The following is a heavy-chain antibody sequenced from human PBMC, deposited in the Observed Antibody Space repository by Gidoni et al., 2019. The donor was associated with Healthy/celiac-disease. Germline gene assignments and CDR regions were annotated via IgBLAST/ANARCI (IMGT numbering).Heavy chain of an antibody. CDR1: GFTFCTLA. D-gene: IGHD3-22*01. V-gene: IGHV3-30*18. CDR3: AKDSPYDDSSGYWSSYFDY. J-gene: IGHJ4*02. CDR2: ISYDGSNK. Sequence: QVQLVESGGGVVQPGRSLRLSCAASGFTFCTLAMPWVRQAPGKGLEWVAVISYDGSNKYYADSVKGRFTISRDNSKNTLYLQMNSLRAEDTAVYYCAKDSPYDDSSGYWSSYFDYWGQGTLVTVSS.